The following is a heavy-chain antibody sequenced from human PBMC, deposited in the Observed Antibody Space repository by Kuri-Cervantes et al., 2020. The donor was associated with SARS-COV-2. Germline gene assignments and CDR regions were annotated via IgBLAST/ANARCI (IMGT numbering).Heavy chain of an antibody. CDR3: VVGFFSSRKWDY. CDR1: GYTFTSYD. J-gene: IGHJ4*02. Sequence: SVKVCCKASGYTFTSYDINWVRQAPGQGLEWMGIINPSGSGTRYPQRFQDRISMTRDTSTSTVYMELSSLTSEDTAVYYCVVGFFSSRKWDYWGQGTLVTVSS. CDR2: INPSGSGT. V-gene: IGHV1-46*01. D-gene: IGHD2-15*01.